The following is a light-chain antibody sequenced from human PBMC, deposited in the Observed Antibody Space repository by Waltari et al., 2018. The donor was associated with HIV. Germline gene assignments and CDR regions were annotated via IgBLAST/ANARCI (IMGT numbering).Light chain of an antibody. J-gene: IGKJ5*01. Sequence: IQMTQSPSSVSASVGDRITITCRASQDLDNWLAWYQQRPGKAPKALIYKTSTLQSGVPSRFSGDGSGTEFTLTISSLQPEDFATYYCQQANSFPITFGQGTRLEMK. V-gene: IGKV1-12*01. CDR3: QQANSFPIT. CDR1: QDLDNW. CDR2: KTS.